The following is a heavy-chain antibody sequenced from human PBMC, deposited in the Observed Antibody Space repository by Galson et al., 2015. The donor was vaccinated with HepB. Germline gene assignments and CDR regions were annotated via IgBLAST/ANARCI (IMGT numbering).Heavy chain of an antibody. V-gene: IGHV3-21*01. CDR2: ISSSSSYI. CDR1: GFTFSSYS. CDR3: ASDTYYYGSGSYYHGAS. J-gene: IGHJ4*02. Sequence: RLSCAASGFTFSSYSMNWVRQAPGKGLEWVSSISSSSSYIYYADSVKGRFTISRDNAKSSLYLQMNSLRAEDTAVYYCASDTYYYGSGSYYHGASWGQGTLVTVSS. D-gene: IGHD3-10*01.